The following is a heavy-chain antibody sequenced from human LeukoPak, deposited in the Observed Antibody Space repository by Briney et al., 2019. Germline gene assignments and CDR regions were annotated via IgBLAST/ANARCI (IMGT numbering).Heavy chain of an antibody. V-gene: IGHV3-64D*06. D-gene: IGHD5-12*01. CDR3: VPPPGWLRDFDY. Sequence: PGGSLRLSCSASGFTFSSYAMHWVRQAPGKGLEYVSAIRSSGGGTYYADSVKGRFTISRDNSRNTLYLQMSSLRAEDTAVYNCVPPPGWLRDFDYWGQGTLVTVSS. CDR2: IRSSGGGT. J-gene: IGHJ4*02. CDR1: GFTFSSYA.